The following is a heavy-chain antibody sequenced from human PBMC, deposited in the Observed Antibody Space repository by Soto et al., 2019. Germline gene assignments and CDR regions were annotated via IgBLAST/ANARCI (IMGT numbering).Heavy chain of an antibody. Sequence: ASVKVSCKGSGYTFTSYYMHWVRQAPGQGLEWMGIINPSGGSTSYAQKFQGRVTMTRDTSTSTVYMELSSLRSEDTAVYYCARIGPLGKXTNGVLPDAYYYYGMDVWGQGTTVTVSS. D-gene: IGHD2-8*01. CDR2: INPSGGST. J-gene: IGHJ6*02. V-gene: IGHV1-46*01. CDR3: ARIGPLGKXTNGVLPDAYYYYGMDV. CDR1: GYTFTSYY.